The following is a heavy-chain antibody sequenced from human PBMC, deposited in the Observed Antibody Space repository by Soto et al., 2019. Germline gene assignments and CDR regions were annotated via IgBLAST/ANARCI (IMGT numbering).Heavy chain of an antibody. CDR3: ATGTVGAMDY. J-gene: IGHJ4*02. V-gene: IGHV3-72*01. CDR2: TRNKVDSYTT. Sequence: GGSLRLSCAASGFTFSDHYMEWVRQAPGKGLEWVGRTRNKVDSYTTEYAASVRGRFTISRDDSKTSLYLQMNSLKTEDTALYYCATGTVGAMDYWGQGTLVTVSS. D-gene: IGHD1-26*01. CDR1: GFTFSDHY.